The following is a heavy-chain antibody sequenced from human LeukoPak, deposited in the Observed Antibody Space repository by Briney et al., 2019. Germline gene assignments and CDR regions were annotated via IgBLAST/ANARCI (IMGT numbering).Heavy chain of an antibody. D-gene: IGHD3-10*01. CDR3: AREGSMVRGVGIFGFDY. V-gene: IGHV1-3*03. Sequence: ASVKVSCKASGYTFTSYAMHWVRQAPGQRLEWRGWINAGNGNTKYSQEFQGRVTITRDTSASTAYMELSSLRSEDMAVYYCAREGSMVRGVGIFGFDYWGQGTLVTVSS. CDR2: INAGNGNT. J-gene: IGHJ4*02. CDR1: GYTFTSYA.